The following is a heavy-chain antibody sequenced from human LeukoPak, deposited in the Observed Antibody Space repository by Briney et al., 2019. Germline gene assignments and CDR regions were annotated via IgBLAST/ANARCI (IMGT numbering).Heavy chain of an antibody. CDR3: ARAGYSYSTGYYFDY. J-gene: IGHJ4*02. V-gene: IGHV4-59*01. CDR2: IYYTGAT. Sequence: PSETLSLTCTVSGASISSYYWSWIRQPPGKGLEWIGYIYYTGATYYNPSLKSRVTISLGTSKNQFSLKLSSVTAADAAVYYCARAGYSYSTGYYFDYWGQGALVTVSS. D-gene: IGHD5-18*01. CDR1: GASISSYY.